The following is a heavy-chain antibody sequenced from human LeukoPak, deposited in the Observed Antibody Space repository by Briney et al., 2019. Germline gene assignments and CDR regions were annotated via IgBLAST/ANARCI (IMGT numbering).Heavy chain of an antibody. CDR1: GFTFSSYW. CDR2: IKQDGSEK. V-gene: IGHV3-7*01. CDR3: ARESEMGITMLRASYYMDV. J-gene: IGHJ6*03. Sequence: PGGSLRLSCAASGFTFSSYWMSWVRQAPGKGLEWVANIKQDGSEKYYVDSVKGRFTISRDNAKNSLYLQMNSLRAEDTAVYYCARESEMGITMLRASYYMDVWGKGTTVTVSS. D-gene: IGHD3-10*01.